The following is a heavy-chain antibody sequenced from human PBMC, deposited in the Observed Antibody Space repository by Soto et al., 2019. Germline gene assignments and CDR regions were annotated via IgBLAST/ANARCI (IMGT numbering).Heavy chain of an antibody. D-gene: IGHD3-10*01. J-gene: IGHJ6*02. Sequence: ASVKVSCKASGYTFTSYAMHWVRQAPGQRLEWMGWINAGNGNTKYSQKFQERVTITRDMSTSTAYMELSSLRSEDTAVYYCAAALYGSGSYYPSGMDVWGQGTTVTVSS. V-gene: IGHV1-3*01. CDR3: AAALYGSGSYYPSGMDV. CDR1: GYTFTSYA. CDR2: INAGNGNT.